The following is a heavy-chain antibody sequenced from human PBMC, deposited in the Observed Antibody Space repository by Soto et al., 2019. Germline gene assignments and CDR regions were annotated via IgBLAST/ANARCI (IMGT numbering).Heavy chain of an antibody. D-gene: IGHD6-19*01. J-gene: IGHJ6*03. CDR1: GYTFTSYG. V-gene: IGHV1-18*01. CDR2: ISAYNGNT. CDR3: ARGPSIAVAGDYYYYMDV. Sequence: ASVKVSCKASGYTFTSYGISWVRQAPGQGLEWMGWISAYNGNTNYAQKLQGRVTMTTDTSTGTAYMELRSLRSDDTAVYYCARGPSIAVAGDYYYYMDVWGKGTTVTVSS.